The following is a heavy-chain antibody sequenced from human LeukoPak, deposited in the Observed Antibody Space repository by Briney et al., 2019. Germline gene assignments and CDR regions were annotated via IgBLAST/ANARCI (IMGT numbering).Heavy chain of an antibody. Sequence: GSLRLSCAASGFTFSSYAMSWVRQAPGKGLEGVSAISGSGGSTYYADSVKGRFTISRDNSKNTLYLQMNSLRAEDTAVYYCAKDERVVPAAIHYFQHWGQGTLVTVSS. CDR2: ISGSGGST. CDR1: GFTFSSYA. V-gene: IGHV3-23*01. CDR3: AKDERVVPAAIHYFQH. J-gene: IGHJ1*01. D-gene: IGHD2-2*02.